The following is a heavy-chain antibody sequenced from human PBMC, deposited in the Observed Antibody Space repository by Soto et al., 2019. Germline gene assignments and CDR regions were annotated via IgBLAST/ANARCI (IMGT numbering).Heavy chain of an antibody. V-gene: IGHV4-61*01. CDR1: GVSVSSDSYY. CDR3: ARVASPVVPAAIRYYYYYYGMDV. D-gene: IGHD2-2*02. J-gene: IGHJ6*02. CDR2: IYYSGST. Sequence: PAGTLSLTCTVSGVSVSSDSYYWSWIRQPPGKGLEWLGCIYYSGSTNSDPSLNSRVTISVDTAKNQFSLKLCSVTAADKAVYYCARVASPVVPAAIRYYYYYYGMDVWGQGTTVTVSS.